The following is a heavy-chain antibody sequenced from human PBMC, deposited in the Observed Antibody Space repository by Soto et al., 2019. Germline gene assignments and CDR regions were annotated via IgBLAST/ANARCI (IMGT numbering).Heavy chain of an antibody. CDR3: ARTNYGDYAHYCYGLDV. Sequence: QVQLQESGPGLVKPSQTLSLTCSVSGGSISSGGYYWSWIRQLPGKGLEWIGYIYYSGSTYYNPSLKSRVIISLDTSKNQFSLKLSSVTAADTAVYYCARTNYGDYAHYCYGLDVWGQGTTVTVSS. V-gene: IGHV4-31*03. D-gene: IGHD4-17*01. CDR1: GGSISSGGYY. J-gene: IGHJ6*02. CDR2: IYYSGST.